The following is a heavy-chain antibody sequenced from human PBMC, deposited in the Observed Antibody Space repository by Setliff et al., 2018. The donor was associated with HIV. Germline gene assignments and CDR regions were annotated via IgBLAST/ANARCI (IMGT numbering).Heavy chain of an antibody. V-gene: IGHV2-5*01. Sequence: SGPTLVNPTQTLSLACTFSGFSLITSGVGVGWIRQPPGKALEWLALIYWNDDKRYSPSLKSRLTIRKDASKNQVVLTMTKMDPVDTGTYYCAHTTSFDFWTPGPMDVWGKGTTVTVSS. J-gene: IGHJ6*03. CDR3: AHTTSFDFWTPGPMDV. CDR2: IYWNDDK. CDR1: GFSLITSGVG. D-gene: IGHD3-3*01.